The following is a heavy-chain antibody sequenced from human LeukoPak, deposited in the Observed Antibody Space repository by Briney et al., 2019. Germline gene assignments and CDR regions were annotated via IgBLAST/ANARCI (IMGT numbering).Heavy chain of an antibody. V-gene: IGHV3-23*01. CDR3: AKGQGYGGNTAFDY. CDR1: GFTFSSYA. Sequence: PGGSLRLSCAASGFTFSSYAMSWVRQAPGKGLEWVSAISGSGGSTYYADSVKGRFTISRDNSKNTLYLQMNSLRAEDTAVYYCAKGQGYGGNTAFDYWGQGTLVTSPQ. CDR2: ISGSGGST. D-gene: IGHD4-23*01. J-gene: IGHJ4*02.